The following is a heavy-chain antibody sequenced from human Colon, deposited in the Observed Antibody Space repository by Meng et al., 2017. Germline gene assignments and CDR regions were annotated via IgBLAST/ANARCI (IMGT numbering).Heavy chain of an antibody. V-gene: IGHV3-23*01. J-gene: IGHJ3*01. CDR3: LKGGWGNTLDV. CDR1: GFTFSSYT. CDR2: ISGGGEIT. D-gene: IGHD3-10*01. Sequence: GESLIISCAASGFTFSSYTMTWVRQAPGKGLEWVSSISGGGEITYYADSVKGRFTVSRDNSKSALNLQVISLRVEDTAEYFCLKGGWGNTLDVWGQGTMVTVSS.